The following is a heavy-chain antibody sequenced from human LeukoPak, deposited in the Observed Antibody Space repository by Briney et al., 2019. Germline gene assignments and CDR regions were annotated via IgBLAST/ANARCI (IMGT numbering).Heavy chain of an antibody. Sequence: SETLSLTCTVSGGSISSSSYYWRWIRQPPGKGLEWIGSIYYSGSTYYNPSLKSRVTISVDTSKNQFSLKLSSVTAADTAVYYCASPRGFGEGYFDYWGQGTLVTVSS. V-gene: IGHV4-39*01. J-gene: IGHJ4*02. CDR2: IYYSGST. CDR3: ASPRGFGEGYFDY. CDR1: GGSISSSSYY. D-gene: IGHD3-10*01.